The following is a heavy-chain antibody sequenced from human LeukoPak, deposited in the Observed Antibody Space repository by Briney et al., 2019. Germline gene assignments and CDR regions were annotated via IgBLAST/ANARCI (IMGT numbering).Heavy chain of an antibody. CDR2: IIPIFGTA. CDR1: GYTFTSYD. Sequence: SVKVPCKASGYTFTSYDINWVRQAPGQGLEWMGGIIPIFGTANYAQKFQGRVTITTDESTSTAYMELSSLRSEDTAVYYCARGGIVVVPAATGIKPFNWFDPWGQGTLVTVSS. D-gene: IGHD2-2*01. J-gene: IGHJ5*02. CDR3: ARGGIVVVPAATGIKPFNWFDP. V-gene: IGHV1-69*05.